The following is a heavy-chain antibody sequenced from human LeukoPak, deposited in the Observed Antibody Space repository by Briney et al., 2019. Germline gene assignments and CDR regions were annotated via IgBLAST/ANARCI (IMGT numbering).Heavy chain of an antibody. CDR3: ARGLDFGLVFSSLGY. Sequence: GGSLRLSWAASGFTFSSFAMHWVRQAPGKGLQYVSAISINGDSTYYANSVKGRFTISRDNSKNTLYLQLGSLRAEDMAVYYCARGLDFGLVFSSLGYWGQGTLVTVSS. CDR1: GFTFSSFA. V-gene: IGHV3-64*01. D-gene: IGHD3-3*01. CDR2: ISINGDST. J-gene: IGHJ4*02.